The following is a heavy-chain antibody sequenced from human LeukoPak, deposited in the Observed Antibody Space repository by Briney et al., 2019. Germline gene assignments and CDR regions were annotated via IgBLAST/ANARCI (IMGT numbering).Heavy chain of an antibody. CDR2: INPDSGGA. Sequence: ASVKVSCKASGDTFTGYYMHWVRQAPGQGLEWMGWINPDSGGAEYAQKFQGRVTMTRDTSITTAYMELSRLRSDDTAVYYCAREGWYTANPLRGNWFDPGGQGTLVTVSS. V-gene: IGHV1-2*02. CDR1: GDTFTGYY. CDR3: AREGWYTANPLRGNWFDP. J-gene: IGHJ5*02. D-gene: IGHD2-8*01.